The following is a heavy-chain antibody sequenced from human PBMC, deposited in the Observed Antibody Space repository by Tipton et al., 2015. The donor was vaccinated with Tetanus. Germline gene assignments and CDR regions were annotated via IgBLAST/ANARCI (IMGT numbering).Heavy chain of an antibody. Sequence: SLRLSCAASGFTFSSYGMHWVRQAPGKGLEWVAVISYDGSNKYYADSVKGRFTISRDNSKNTLYLQMNSLRAEDTAVYYCAKDLDYYDSSGWGDYWGQGPLVPVSS. CDR1: GFTFSSYG. V-gene: IGHV3-30*18. J-gene: IGHJ4*02. CDR2: ISYDGSNK. D-gene: IGHD3-22*01. CDR3: AKDLDYYDSSGWGDY.